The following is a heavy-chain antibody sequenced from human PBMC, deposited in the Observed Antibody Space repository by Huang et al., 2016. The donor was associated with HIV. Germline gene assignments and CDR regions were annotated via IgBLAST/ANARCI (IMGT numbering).Heavy chain of an antibody. V-gene: IGHV4-34*01. CDR1: GGSFSDYF. CDR3: ARPKMTATPSDSSWSYFDF. CDR2: VNYRGSA. J-gene: IGHJ4*02. Sequence: QVRLEQWGPNLLKPSDTLSLKCAVYGGSFSDYFWTWIRQSPVKGLEWIGEVNYRGSATHNPSLRSRVSMSVDSSKNQFYLNLTSVTAADTAVYFCARPKMTATPSDSSWSYFDFWGRGTPVTVSS. D-gene: IGHD3-10*01.